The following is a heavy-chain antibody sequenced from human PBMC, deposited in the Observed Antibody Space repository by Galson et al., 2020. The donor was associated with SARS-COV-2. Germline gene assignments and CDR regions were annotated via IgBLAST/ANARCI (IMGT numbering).Heavy chain of an antibody. CDR3: ARLGELWFRDY. Sequence: WESLTLSCAASGFTFSSYSMHWVRQPPAKGLEWEAVICNDGSNTHYADSLKGRFTISRDNAKNSLYLQMNSLRAEDTALYYCARLGELWFRDYWGQGTLVTVSS. V-gene: IGHV3-33*03. J-gene: IGHJ4*02. D-gene: IGHD3-16*02. CDR2: ICNDGSNT. CDR1: GFTFSSYS.